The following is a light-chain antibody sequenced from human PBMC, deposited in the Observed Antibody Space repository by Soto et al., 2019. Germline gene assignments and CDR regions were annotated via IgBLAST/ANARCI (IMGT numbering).Light chain of an antibody. CDR1: QSVTSDY. Sequence: EIVLTQSPGTLSLSPGERATLSCRASQSVTSDYLAWYQQKPGQAPRLLIHGASSRATGIPDRFSGSGSGTDFTLTISRLEPEDFAVYYCQQYGRPFGQGPKVDIK. J-gene: IGKJ1*01. CDR3: QQYGRP. CDR2: GAS. V-gene: IGKV3-20*01.